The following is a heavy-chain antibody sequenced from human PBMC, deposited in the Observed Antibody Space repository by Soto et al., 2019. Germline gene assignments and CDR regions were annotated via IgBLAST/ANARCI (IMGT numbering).Heavy chain of an antibody. CDR3: AREGSYSAYNFAHGIQLWSFDF. Sequence: SETLSLTCTVSGGSINTFYWSWVRQPAGKGLEWIGRIFSSGRTSFNPSLESRVAMSVDTSKNHFSLNLSSVTAADMAVYYCAREGSYSAYNFAHGIQLWSFDFWGQGALVTVSS. V-gene: IGHV4-4*07. CDR1: GGSINTFY. D-gene: IGHD5-12*01. CDR2: IFSSGRT. J-gene: IGHJ4*02.